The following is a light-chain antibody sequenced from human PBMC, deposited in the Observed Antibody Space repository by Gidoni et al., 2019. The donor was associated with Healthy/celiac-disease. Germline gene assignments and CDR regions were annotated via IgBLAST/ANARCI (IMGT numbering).Light chain of an antibody. Sequence: EIQMTQSQSSLSASVGDRVTITCQATQDMNNFNWYQQKPGKAPKLLIYDASNLETGVPSRFSGSGSVTHFSLTSTSLQAEDAATYYCQNYDDLPMFTFGQGTKLEIK. CDR1: QDMNN. CDR2: DAS. J-gene: IGKJ2*01. V-gene: IGKV1-33*01. CDR3: QNYDDLPMFT.